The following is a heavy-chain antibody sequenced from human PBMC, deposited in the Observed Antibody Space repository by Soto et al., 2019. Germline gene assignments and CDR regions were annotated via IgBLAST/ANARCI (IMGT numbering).Heavy chain of an antibody. J-gene: IGHJ2*01. D-gene: IGHD3-10*01. V-gene: IGHV3-23*01. CDR2: LSGSGGDT. CDR1: GFTFSSYA. CDR3: ATDAYNLGVWYFDL. Sequence: EVQLLESGGGLVQPGGSLRLSCAASGFTFSSYAMSWVRQAPGKGLEWVSGLSGSGGDTYYADSVKGRFTISRDNSKNTLYLQMNSLRAEDTAGYSCATDAYNLGVWYFDLWGRGTLGTVSS.